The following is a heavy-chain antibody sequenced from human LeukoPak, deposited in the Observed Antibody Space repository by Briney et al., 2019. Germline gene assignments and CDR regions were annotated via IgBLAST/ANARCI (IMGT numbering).Heavy chain of an antibody. CDR3: ARGRSGVRGIIYYYYYYMDV. CDR2: IYYSGST. V-gene: IGHV4-61*01. CDR1: GYSISSGYY. J-gene: IGHJ6*03. Sequence: PSETLSLTCTVSGYSISSGYYWSWIRQPPGKGLEWIGYIYYSGSTNYNPSLESRVTISVDTSKNQFSLNLSSVTAADTAVYYCARGRSGVRGIIYYYYYYMDVWGKGTTVTISS. D-gene: IGHD3-10*01.